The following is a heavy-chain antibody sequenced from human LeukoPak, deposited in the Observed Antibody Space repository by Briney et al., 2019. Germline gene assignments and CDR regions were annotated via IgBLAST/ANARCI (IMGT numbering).Heavy chain of an antibody. CDR2: IIPIFGTA. V-gene: IGHV1-69*13. D-gene: IGHD2-21*01. CDR3: AGAPNCGGDCDY. Sequence: SVKVSCKASGGTFSSYAISWVRQAPGQGLEWMGGIIPIFGTANYAQKFQGRVTITADESTSTAYMELSSLRSEDTAVYYCAGAPNCGGDCDYWGQGTLVTVSS. J-gene: IGHJ4*02. CDR1: GGTFSSYA.